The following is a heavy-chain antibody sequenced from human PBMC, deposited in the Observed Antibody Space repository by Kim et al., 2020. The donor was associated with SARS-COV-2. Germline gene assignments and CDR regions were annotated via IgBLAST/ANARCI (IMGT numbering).Heavy chain of an antibody. D-gene: IGHD3-22*01. Sequence: SVKDRFTIPNDKSKNKLYMQMNSMRAEDTAVYYCARDSRSRYYDAVLDYWGQGTLVTVSS. V-gene: IGHV3-30*07. J-gene: IGHJ4*02. CDR3: ARDSRSRYYDAVLDY.